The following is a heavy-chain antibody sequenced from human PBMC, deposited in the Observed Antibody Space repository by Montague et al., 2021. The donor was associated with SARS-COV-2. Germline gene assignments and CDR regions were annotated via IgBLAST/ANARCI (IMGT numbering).Heavy chain of an antibody. Sequence: CAISGDSVANNSGAWSWIRHYPSRGLEWLGRTYYRSKWYSDYAPXVRGRLTVNPDASKNEFSLELNYVTPEDTAVYYCVRYSGWFYFDFWGQGTLVTVSS. D-gene: IGHD6-19*01. CDR2: TYYRSKWYS. V-gene: IGHV6-1*01. J-gene: IGHJ4*02. CDR3: VRYSGWFYFDF. CDR1: GDSVANNSGA.